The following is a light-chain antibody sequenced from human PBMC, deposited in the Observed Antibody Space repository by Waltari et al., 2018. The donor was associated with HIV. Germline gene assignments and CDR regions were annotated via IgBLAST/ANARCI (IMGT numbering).Light chain of an antibody. CDR1: TPTIGIKT. CDR2: GNY. Sequence: QSVVTQPPSVSGTHGQTVTISCSGSTPTIGIKTVNWYQHLPGTAPKRLIYGNYQRPSGVPDRFSASKSGTSASLAISGLQSEDEADYYCASWDASLNGWVFGGGTKLTVL. V-gene: IGLV1-44*01. J-gene: IGLJ3*02. CDR3: ASWDASLNGWV.